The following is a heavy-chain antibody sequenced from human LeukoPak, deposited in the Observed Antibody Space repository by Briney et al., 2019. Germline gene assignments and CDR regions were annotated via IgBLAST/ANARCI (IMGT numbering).Heavy chain of an antibody. CDR3: ASGSTWYDGADY. V-gene: IGHV5-51*01. CDR2: IYRGDSDI. D-gene: IGHD2-15*01. Sequence: GESLKISCKGSGYSFTSYWIGWVRQMPGKGLEWMGIIYRGDSDIRYSPSFQGQVTFAAGKSISTAYLQWSSLKASDTAMYYCASGSTWYDGADYWGQGTLVTVSS. CDR1: GYSFTSYW. J-gene: IGHJ4*02.